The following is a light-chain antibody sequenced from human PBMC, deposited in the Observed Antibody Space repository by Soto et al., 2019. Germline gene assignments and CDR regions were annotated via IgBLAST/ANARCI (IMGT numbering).Light chain of an antibody. CDR1: QSISSW. Sequence: DIQMTQSPSTLSASVGDRVTITCRVSQSISSWLAWYQQKPGKAPKLLIYKASSLESGVPSRFSGSGSGTDFTLTISSLQPDDFATYYCQQYNSYPYTFGQGTKLETK. CDR2: KAS. J-gene: IGKJ2*01. CDR3: QQYNSYPYT. V-gene: IGKV1-5*03.